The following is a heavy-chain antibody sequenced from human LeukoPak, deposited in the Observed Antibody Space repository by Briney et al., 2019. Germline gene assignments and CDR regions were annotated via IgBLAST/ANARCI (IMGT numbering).Heavy chain of an antibody. J-gene: IGHJ3*02. V-gene: IGHV3-30*18. CDR1: GFTFNTYG. Sequence: GRSLRLSCAASGFTFNTYGMHWVRQAPGKGLEWVAVISYDGSIKYYADSVKGRFTISRDNSKNTLYLQMNSLRAEDTALYYCAKDLASYDTYAFDIWGQGTMVTVSS. CDR2: ISYDGSIK. D-gene: IGHD3-22*01. CDR3: AKDLASYDTYAFDI.